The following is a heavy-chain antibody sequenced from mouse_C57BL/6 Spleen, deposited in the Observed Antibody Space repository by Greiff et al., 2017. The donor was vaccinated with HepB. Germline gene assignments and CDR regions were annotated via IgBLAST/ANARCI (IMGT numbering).Heavy chain of an antibody. J-gene: IGHJ2*01. D-gene: IGHD2-1*01. CDR2: ISSGGDYI. Sequence: EVKLVESGEGLVKPGGSLKLSCAASGFTFSSYAMSWVRQTPEKRLEWVAYISSGGDYIYYADTVKGRFTISRDNARNTLYLQMSSLKSEDTAMYYCTREGYGNYGYFDYWGQGTTLTVSS. V-gene: IGHV5-9-1*02. CDR3: TREGYGNYGYFDY. CDR1: GFTFSSYA.